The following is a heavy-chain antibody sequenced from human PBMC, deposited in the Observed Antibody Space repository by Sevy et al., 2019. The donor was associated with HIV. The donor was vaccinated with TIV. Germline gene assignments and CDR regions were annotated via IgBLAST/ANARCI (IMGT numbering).Heavy chain of an antibody. CDR2: FDPEDGET. Sequence: ASVKASCKVSGYTLTELSMHWVRQAPGKGLEWMGGFDPEDGETIYAKKFQGRVTMTGDTSTDTAYMELSSLRSEATAVYYCATSTARTTPIRYYHCYGMDVWGQGTTVTVSS. J-gene: IGHJ6*02. V-gene: IGHV1-24*01. CDR1: GYTLTELS. D-gene: IGHD1-20*01. CDR3: ATSTARTTPIRYYHCYGMDV.